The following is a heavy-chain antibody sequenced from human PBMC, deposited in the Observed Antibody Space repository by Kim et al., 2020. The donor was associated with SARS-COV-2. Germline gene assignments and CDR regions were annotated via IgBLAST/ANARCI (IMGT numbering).Heavy chain of an antibody. D-gene: IGHD4-17*01. CDR1: GFTFSSYG. CDR3: AKLDDYGGNRYYYYYMDV. CDR2: ISYDGSNK. Sequence: GGSLRLSCAASGFTFSSYGMHWVRQAPGKGLGWVAVISYDGSNKYYADSVKGRFTISRDNSKNTLYLQMNSLRAEDTAVYYCAKLDDYGGNRYYYYYMDVWGKGTTVTVSS. V-gene: IGHV3-30*18. J-gene: IGHJ6*03.